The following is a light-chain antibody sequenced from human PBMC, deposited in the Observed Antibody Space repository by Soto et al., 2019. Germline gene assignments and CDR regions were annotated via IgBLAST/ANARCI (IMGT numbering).Light chain of an antibody. CDR3: TSWTTSTTMI. V-gene: IGLV2-14*03. CDR2: DVN. J-gene: IGLJ2*01. Sequence: QSALTQPASVSGSPVQSITISCTGTSSDMGAYNFVSWYQQHPGKAPKLMLYDVNIRPSGVSNRFSGSKSGNTASLTISGLQAEDEADYYCTSWTTSTTMIFVGGTQLTVL. CDR1: SSDMGAYNF.